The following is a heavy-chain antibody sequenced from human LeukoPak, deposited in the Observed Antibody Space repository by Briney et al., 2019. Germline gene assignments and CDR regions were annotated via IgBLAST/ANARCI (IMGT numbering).Heavy chain of an antibody. Sequence: GGPLRLSCAASGFTFSSHEMNWVGQAPGKGLEWLSYISSSGSTIYYADSVKGRLPISRDNAKNSLYLQMNSLRAEDTAVYYCARGPHPYSSGWYHFDYWGQGTLVTVSS. J-gene: IGHJ4*02. D-gene: IGHD6-19*01. V-gene: IGHV3-48*03. CDR2: ISSSGSTI. CDR1: GFTFSSHE. CDR3: ARGPHPYSSGWYHFDY.